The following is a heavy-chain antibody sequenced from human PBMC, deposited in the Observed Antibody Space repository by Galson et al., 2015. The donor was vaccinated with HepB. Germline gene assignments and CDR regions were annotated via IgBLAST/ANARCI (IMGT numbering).Heavy chain of an antibody. D-gene: IGHD6-19*01. Sequence: SLRLSCAASGFTFSSYAIHWVRQAPGKGLEYVSGISSNGGSTYYADSVKGRFTISRDNSKNTLYLQMNSLRAEDTAVYYCVSRAVTTKYGFDIWGQGTMVTVSS. CDR3: VSRAVTTKYGFDI. V-gene: IGHV3-64D*06. J-gene: IGHJ3*02. CDR2: ISSNGGST. CDR1: GFTFSSYA.